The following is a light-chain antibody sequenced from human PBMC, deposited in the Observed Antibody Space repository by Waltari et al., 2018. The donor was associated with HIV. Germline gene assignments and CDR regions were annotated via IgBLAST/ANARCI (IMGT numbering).Light chain of an antibody. Sequence: QSALTQPRSVSASPGQSVTISCTGTSSYVGAYHFSPWYQLLPVEAPILMIYDVTKRPSGVPDRFSGSKSANTASLTISGLQAEDEAEYYCCSYAGTYTLKFGGGTKLTV. V-gene: IGLV2-11*01. CDR2: DVT. J-gene: IGLJ2*01. CDR1: SSYVGAYHF. CDR3: CSYAGTYTLK.